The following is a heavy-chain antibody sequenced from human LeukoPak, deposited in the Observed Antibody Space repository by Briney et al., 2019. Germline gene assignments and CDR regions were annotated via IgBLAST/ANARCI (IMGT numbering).Heavy chain of an antibody. Sequence: KPSETLPLTCTVSGDSISNYYWSWIRQPPGKGLEWIGYVYYSGSTDYNPSLKSRVTISVDTSKNQFSLKLSSVTAADTAVYYCARDHYYVLDYWGQGTLVTVSS. CDR2: VYYSGST. J-gene: IGHJ4*02. CDR1: GDSISNYY. V-gene: IGHV4-59*01. CDR3: ARDHYYVLDY. D-gene: IGHD3-10*02.